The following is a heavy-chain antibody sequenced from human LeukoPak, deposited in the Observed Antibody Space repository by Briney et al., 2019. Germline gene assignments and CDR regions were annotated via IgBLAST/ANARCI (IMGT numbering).Heavy chain of an antibody. CDR1: GFTFSRYA. CDR2: ISYGGSNK. V-gene: IGHV3-30*04. Sequence: GRSLRLSCAASGFTFSRYAMHWVRQAPGKGLEWLAFISYGGSNKYYADSVKGRFTISRDNSKNTVYLQMNSLRAEDTAVYYCVREAVGAIYFDYWGQGTLVTVSS. CDR3: VREAVGAIYFDY. D-gene: IGHD1-26*01. J-gene: IGHJ4*02.